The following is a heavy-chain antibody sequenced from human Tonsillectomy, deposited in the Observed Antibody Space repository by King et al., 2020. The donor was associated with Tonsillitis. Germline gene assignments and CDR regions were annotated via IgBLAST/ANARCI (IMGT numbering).Heavy chain of an antibody. V-gene: IGHV1-69*12. Sequence: VQLVQSGAEVKKPGSSVRVSCKASGDTFSNYAISWVRQAPGQGLEWMGGIIPLFGTADYAQKFQGRVTITADDSTSTASIELSSLRSEDTAVYYCATSFIRTSRMYLATPFYYYYYMDV. CDR1: GDTFSNYA. CDR2: IIPLFGTA. J-gene: IGHJ6*03. D-gene: IGHD5-24*01. CDR3: ATSFIRTSRMYLATPFYYYYYMDV.